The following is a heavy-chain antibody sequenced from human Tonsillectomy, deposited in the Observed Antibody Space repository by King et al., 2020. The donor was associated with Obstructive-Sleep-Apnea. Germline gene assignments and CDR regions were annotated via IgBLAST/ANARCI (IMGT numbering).Heavy chain of an antibody. CDR1: GFTFSSYV. Sequence: QLVQSGGGLVRPGGSLRLSCAASGFTFSSYVLTWVRQAPGKGLEWVSTITGSGGDTYYADSVKGRFTISRDKSRDILFLQMDSLRADDTALYFCAKVASGSVADYFDSWGQGTLVTVSS. CDR2: ITGSGGDT. J-gene: IGHJ4*02. D-gene: IGHD6-19*01. CDR3: AKVASGSVADYFDS. V-gene: IGHV3-23*04.